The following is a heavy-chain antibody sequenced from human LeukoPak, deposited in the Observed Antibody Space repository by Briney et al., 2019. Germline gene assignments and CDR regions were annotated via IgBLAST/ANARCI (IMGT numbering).Heavy chain of an antibody. Sequence: SVTVSCKASGGTFSSYAISWVRPAPGQGLEWMGGIIPIFGTANYAQKLQGRVTITPDASTSTAYMELSSLRSEDTAVYYCARARYYYDSSGYGAFDIWGQGTMVTVSS. V-gene: IGHV1-69*13. CDR2: IIPIFGTA. D-gene: IGHD3-22*01. J-gene: IGHJ3*02. CDR1: GGTFSSYA. CDR3: ARARYYYDSSGYGAFDI.